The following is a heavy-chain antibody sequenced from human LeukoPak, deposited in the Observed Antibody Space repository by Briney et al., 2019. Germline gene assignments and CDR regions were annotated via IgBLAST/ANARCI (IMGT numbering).Heavy chain of an antibody. CDR3: AGSRYCSGDTCYATFDY. Sequence: SETLSLTCTVSGGSISSSSYYWGWIRQPPGKGLEWIGSIYYSGSTYYNPSLKSRVTMSVDTSKNHFSLKLSSVTAADTALYYCAGSRYCSGDTCYATFDYWGQGTLVTVSS. D-gene: IGHD2-15*01. V-gene: IGHV4-39*07. CDR2: IYYSGST. CDR1: GGSISSSSYY. J-gene: IGHJ4*02.